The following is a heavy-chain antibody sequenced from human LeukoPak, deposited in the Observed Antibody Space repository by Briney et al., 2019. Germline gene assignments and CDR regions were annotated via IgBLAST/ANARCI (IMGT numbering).Heavy chain of an antibody. CDR1: GGTFSSYG. CDR2: INPNSGGT. J-gene: IGHJ4*02. CDR3: ARMLRGPFVLDY. D-gene: IGHD2-8*01. V-gene: IGHV1-2*02. Sequence: ASVKVSCKASGGTFSSYGISWVRQAPGQGLEWMGWINPNSGGTNYAQKFQGRVTMTRDTSISTAYMELSRLRSDDTAVYYCARMLRGPFVLDYWGQGTLVTVSS.